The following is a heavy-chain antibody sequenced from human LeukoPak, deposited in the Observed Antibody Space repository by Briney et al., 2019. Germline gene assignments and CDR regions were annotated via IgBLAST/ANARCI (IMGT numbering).Heavy chain of an antibody. D-gene: IGHD1-26*01. Sequence: GGSLRLSCAASGFTVSSNYMSWVRQAPGKGLEWVSVIYSGGSTYYADSVKGRFTISRDNSKNTLYLQMNSLRAEDTAVYYCARDLDSGSPTLDYWGQGTLVTVSS. V-gene: IGHV3-66*01. CDR1: GFTVSSNY. CDR2: IYSGGST. CDR3: ARDLDSGSPTLDY. J-gene: IGHJ4*02.